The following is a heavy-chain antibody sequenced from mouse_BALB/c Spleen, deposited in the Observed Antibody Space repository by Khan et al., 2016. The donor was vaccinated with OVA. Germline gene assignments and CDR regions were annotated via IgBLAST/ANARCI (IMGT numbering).Heavy chain of an antibody. J-gene: IGHJ4*01. Sequence: EVKLVESGGGLVQPGGSRKLSCAASGFTFSSFGMHWVRQAPEKGLEWVAYISSGSSTIYYADTVKGRFTISRDNPKNTLVLQMTSLRSEDTAMYYCARCLDHYYGYAEDYWGQGTSVTVSS. V-gene: IGHV5-17*02. D-gene: IGHD1-2*01. CDR2: ISSGSSTI. CDR1: GFTFSSFG. CDR3: ARCLDHYYGYAEDY.